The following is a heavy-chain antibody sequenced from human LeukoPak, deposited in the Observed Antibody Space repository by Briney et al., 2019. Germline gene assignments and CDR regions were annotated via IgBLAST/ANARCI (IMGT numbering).Heavy chain of an antibody. CDR3: ATLDSYYDTSGRPLLPD. V-gene: IGHV1-24*01. J-gene: IGHJ4*02. CDR2: FNREDDAP. Sequence: AASVKVSCKVSGYSANELSMHWVRQAPGLGLEWMGGFNREDDAPVYAQQFQGRVTMTEDTSTDTAYMELSSLRSEDTALYYCATLDSYYDTSGRPLLPDWGQGTLVTVSS. CDR1: GYSANELS. D-gene: IGHD3-22*01.